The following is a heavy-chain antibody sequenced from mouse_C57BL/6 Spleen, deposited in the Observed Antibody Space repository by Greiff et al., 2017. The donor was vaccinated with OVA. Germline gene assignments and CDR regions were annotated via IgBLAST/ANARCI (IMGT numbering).Heavy chain of an antibody. V-gene: IGHV1-67*01. Sequence: QVQLQQSGPELVRPGFSVTISCTGSGYTFTDYAMHWVKQSHAKSLAWIGVISTYYGDASYNQKFKDKATMTVDKSSSTAYMELPRLTSEDSAVYYCASYDGYYAWFAYWGQGTLVTVSA. CDR2: ISTYYGDA. D-gene: IGHD2-3*01. CDR3: ASYDGYYAWFAY. CDR1: GYTFTDYA. J-gene: IGHJ3*01.